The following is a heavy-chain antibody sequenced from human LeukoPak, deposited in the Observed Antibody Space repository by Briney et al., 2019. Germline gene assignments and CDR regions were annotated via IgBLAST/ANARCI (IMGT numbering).Heavy chain of an antibody. V-gene: IGHV3-9*01. D-gene: IGHD1-26*01. CDR1: AFTFDDYA. CDR2: ISWNSGSI. Sequence: GGSLRLSCAASAFTFDDYAMHWVRQAPGKGLEWVSGISWNSGSIGYADSVKGRFTISRDNAKNSLYLQMNSLRAEDTALYYCAKATYSGRYLAYFDYWGQGTLVTVSS. J-gene: IGHJ4*02. CDR3: AKATYSGRYLAYFDY.